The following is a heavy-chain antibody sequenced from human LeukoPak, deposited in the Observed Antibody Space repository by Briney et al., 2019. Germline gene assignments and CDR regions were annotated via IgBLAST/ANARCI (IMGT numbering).Heavy chain of an antibody. CDR3: ASPGIAVAGTEN. V-gene: IGHV4-38-2*02. Sequence: KPSETLSLTCTVSGYSISSGYYWGWIRQPPGKGLEWIGSIYHSGSTYYNPSLKSRVTISVDTSKNQFSLKLSSVTAADTAVYYCASPGIAVAGTENWGQGTLVTVS. CDR2: IYHSGST. CDR1: GYSISSGYY. D-gene: IGHD6-19*01. J-gene: IGHJ4*02.